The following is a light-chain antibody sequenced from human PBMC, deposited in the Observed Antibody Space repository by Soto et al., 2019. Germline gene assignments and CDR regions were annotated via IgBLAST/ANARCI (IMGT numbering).Light chain of an antibody. CDR3: QQYDNLPH. Sequence: DIQMTQSPSSLSASVGDRVTITCQASQDISNYLNWYQQKPGKAPKLLIYDASNLETGVPSRFSGSGSGTDFTFTISSLQPEDIATYYCQQYDNLPHFGPGTKVDLK. V-gene: IGKV1-33*01. CDR1: QDISNY. CDR2: DAS. J-gene: IGKJ3*01.